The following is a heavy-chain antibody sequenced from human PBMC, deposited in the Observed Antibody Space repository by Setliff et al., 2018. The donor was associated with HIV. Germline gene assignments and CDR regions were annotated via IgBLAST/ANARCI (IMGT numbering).Heavy chain of an antibody. CDR3: ARDQYYYDSSGYPSRYFDY. CDR2: INPSGGST. CDR1: GYTFTSYY. V-gene: IGHV1-46*01. D-gene: IGHD3-22*01. Sequence: ASVKVSCKASGYTFTSYYMHWVRQAPGQGLEWMGIINPSGGSTSYAQKFQGRVTMTRDTSTSTVYMELSSLRSEDTAVYYCARDQYYYDSSGYPSRYFDYWGQGTLVTV. J-gene: IGHJ4*02.